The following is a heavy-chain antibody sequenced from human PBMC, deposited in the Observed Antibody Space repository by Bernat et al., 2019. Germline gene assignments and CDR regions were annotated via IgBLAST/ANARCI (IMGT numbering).Heavy chain of an antibody. J-gene: IGHJ5*02. CDR1: GFTFSSYG. CDR3: ASIAAAGTDALGFDP. Sequence: QVQLVESGGGVVQPGRSLRLSCAASGFTFSSYGMHWVRQAPGKGLEWVAVISYDGSNKYYVDSVKGRFTISRDNSKNTLYLQMNSLRAEDTAVYYCASIAAAGTDALGFDPWGQGTLVTVSS. CDR2: ISYDGSNK. V-gene: IGHV3-30*03. D-gene: IGHD6-13*01.